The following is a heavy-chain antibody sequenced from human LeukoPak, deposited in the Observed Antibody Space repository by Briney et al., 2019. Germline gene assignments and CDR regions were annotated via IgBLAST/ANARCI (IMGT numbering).Heavy chain of an antibody. CDR2: ISSSSSYI. J-gene: IGHJ4*02. CDR1: GFTFSSYS. D-gene: IGHD2-15*01. CDR3: ARGSLVAIGRIFDH. V-gene: IGHV3-21*04. Sequence: GGSLRLSCAASGFTFSSYSMNWVRQAPGKGLEWVSSISSSSSYIYYADSVKGRFTISRDSAKNSLYLQMNSLRAEDTAVYYCARGSLVAIGRIFDHWGQGTLATVSS.